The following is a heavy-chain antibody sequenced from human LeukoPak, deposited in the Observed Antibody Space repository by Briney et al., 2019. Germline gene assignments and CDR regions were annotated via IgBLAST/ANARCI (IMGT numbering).Heavy chain of an antibody. Sequence: GGSLRLSCAASGFTFSSYSMNWVRQAPGKGLEWVSSISSSSDYIFYADSVKGRFSISRDSADNSLYLQMNSLRAEDTAVYYCAKLLSNSGRFLYWGQGTLVTVSS. V-gene: IGHV3-21*01. J-gene: IGHJ4*02. CDR3: AKLLSNSGRFLY. D-gene: IGHD4-23*01. CDR2: ISSSSDYI. CDR1: GFTFSSYS.